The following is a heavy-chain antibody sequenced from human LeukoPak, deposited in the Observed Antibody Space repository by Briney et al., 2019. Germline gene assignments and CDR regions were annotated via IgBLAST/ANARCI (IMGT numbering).Heavy chain of an antibody. CDR1: GFTFSTFH. CDR3: ARLPYDSSGYYNLYYFDY. J-gene: IGHJ4*02. V-gene: IGHV4-59*08. CDR2: IYYSGST. D-gene: IGHD3-22*01. Sequence: GSLRLSCTASGFTFSTFHMHWVRQPPGKGLEWIGYIYYSGSTNYNPSLKSRVTISVDTSKNQFSLKLSSVTAADTAVYYCARLPYDSSGYYNLYYFDYWGQGTLVTVSS.